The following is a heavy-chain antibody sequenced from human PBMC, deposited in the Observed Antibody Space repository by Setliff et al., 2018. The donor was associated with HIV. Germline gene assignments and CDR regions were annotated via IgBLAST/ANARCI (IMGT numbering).Heavy chain of an antibody. CDR1: GGSISSKDHY. Sequence: SETLSLTCTVSGGSISSKDHYWGWIWQSPGKGLEWIGSIHYSGSTYYNPSLESRVTMSVDTSKNQFSLRLSSVTAADTAVYYCARLVSSSWSYYFDSWGQGTLVTVSS. CDR3: ARLVSSSWSYYFDS. J-gene: IGHJ4*02. V-gene: IGHV4-39*01. D-gene: IGHD6-13*01. CDR2: IHYSGST.